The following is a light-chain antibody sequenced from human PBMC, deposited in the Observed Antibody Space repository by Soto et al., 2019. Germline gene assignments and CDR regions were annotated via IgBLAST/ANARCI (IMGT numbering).Light chain of an antibody. CDR3: QQYNSYPYT. CDR1: QSISSW. CDR2: DAS. J-gene: IGKJ2*01. V-gene: IGKV1-5*01. Sequence: DIQMTQSPSTLSASVGDRVTITCRASQSISSWLAWYQQKPGKAPKLLIYDASSLESGVPSRFSGSGSGPEFTLTISSLQPDDFATYYCQQYNSYPYTFGQGNKLQIK.